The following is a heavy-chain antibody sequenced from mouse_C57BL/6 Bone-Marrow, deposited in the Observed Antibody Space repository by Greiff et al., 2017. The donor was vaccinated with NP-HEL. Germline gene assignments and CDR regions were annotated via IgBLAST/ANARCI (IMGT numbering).Heavy chain of an antibody. CDR2: IYPSSGNT. D-gene: IGHD3-3*01. V-gene: IGHV1-81*01. J-gene: IGHJ4*01. Sequence: QVQLKQSGAELARPGASVKLSCKASGYTFTSYGISWVKQRTGQGLEWIGEIYPSSGNTYYNEKFKGKATLTADKSSSTAYMELRSLTSEDSAVYFCARGRAVDYWGQGTSVTVSS. CDR1: GYTFTSYG. CDR3: ARGRAVDY.